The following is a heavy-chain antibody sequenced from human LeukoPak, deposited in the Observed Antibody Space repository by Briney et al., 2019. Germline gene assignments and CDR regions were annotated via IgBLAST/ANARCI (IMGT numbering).Heavy chain of an antibody. CDR1: GGSISSYY. Sequence: SETLSLTCTVSGGSISSYYWSWIRQPPGKGLEWIGYIYYSGSTNYNPSLKSRVTISVDTSKNQFSLKLSSVTAADTAVYYCARGKYDSPFFDYWGQGTLVTVSS. V-gene: IGHV4-59*01. CDR2: IYYSGST. J-gene: IGHJ4*02. D-gene: IGHD3-22*01. CDR3: ARGKYDSPFFDY.